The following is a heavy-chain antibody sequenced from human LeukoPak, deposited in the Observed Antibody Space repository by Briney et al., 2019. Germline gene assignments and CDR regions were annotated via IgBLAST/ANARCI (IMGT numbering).Heavy chain of an antibody. J-gene: IGHJ4*02. CDR2: IIPIFGTA. D-gene: IGHD3-22*01. CDR1: GGTFSSYA. CDR3: ASSYVSYYDSSGYEVPIDY. Sequence: SVKVSCKASGGTFSSYAISWVRQAPGQGLEWMGRIIPIFGTANYAQKFQGRVTITTDESTSTAYMELSSLRSEDTAVYYCASSYVSYYDSSGYEVPIDYWGQGTLVTVS. V-gene: IGHV1-69*05.